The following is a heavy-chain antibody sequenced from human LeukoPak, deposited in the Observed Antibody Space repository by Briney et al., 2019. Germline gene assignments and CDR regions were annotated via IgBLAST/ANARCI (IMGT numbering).Heavy chain of an antibody. D-gene: IGHD6-19*01. CDR2: INHSGST. V-gene: IGHV4-34*01. J-gene: IGHJ4*02. Sequence: SETLSLTCAVYGGSFSGYYWSWIRQPPGKGLDWIGEINHSGSTNYNPSLKSRVTISVDTSKNQFSLKLSSVTAADTAVYYCARDRREQWSWDYWGQGTLVTVSS. CDR3: ARDRREQWSWDY. CDR1: GGSFSGYY.